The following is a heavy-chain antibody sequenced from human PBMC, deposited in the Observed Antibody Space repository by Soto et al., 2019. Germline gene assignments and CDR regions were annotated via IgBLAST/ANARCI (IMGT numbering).Heavy chain of an antibody. CDR1: GFSFSSDS. D-gene: IGHD1-7*01. V-gene: IGHV3-21*01. CDR3: ARDPPTGTTLDWVDS. CDR2: ISSSGSFM. J-gene: IGHJ5*01. Sequence: GGSLRLSCAASGFSFSSDSMAWVRQAPGKGLEWVSSISSSGSFMNYADSVKGRFTISRDNARNSLYLQMSGLKDEDTAVYYCARDPPTGTTLDWVDSWGQGTLVTVSS.